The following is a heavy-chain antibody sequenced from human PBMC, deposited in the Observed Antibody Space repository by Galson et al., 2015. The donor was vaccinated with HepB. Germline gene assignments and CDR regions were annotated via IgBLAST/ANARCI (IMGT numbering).Heavy chain of an antibody. V-gene: IGHV1-2*04. CDR1: GYTFTGYY. Sequence: SVKVSCKASGYTFTGYYMHWVRQAPGQGLEWMGWINPNSGGTNYAQKFQGWVTMTRDTSISTAYMELSRLRSDDTAVYYCARENYDSSGYSYYYGMDAWGQGTTVTVSS. CDR3: ARENYDSSGYSYYYGMDA. CDR2: INPNSGGT. D-gene: IGHD3-22*01. J-gene: IGHJ6*02.